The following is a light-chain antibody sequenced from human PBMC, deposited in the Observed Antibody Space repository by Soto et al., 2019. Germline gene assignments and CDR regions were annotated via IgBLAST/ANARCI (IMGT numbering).Light chain of an antibody. CDR2: EVN. J-gene: IGLJ2*01. CDR3: SSARSYLNVV. Sequence: QSALTQPASVSGSPGQSITISCTGTSSYVGSDNLVSWFQQHPGKAPKLMIYEVNKRPSGVSNRFSGSKSGNTASLTISGLQAEDDADYYCSSARSYLNVVFGGWTKLTVL. CDR1: SSYVGSDNL. V-gene: IGLV2-23*02.